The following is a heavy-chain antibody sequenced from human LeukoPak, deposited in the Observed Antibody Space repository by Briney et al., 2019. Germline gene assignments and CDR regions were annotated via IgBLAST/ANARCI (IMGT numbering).Heavy chain of an antibody. J-gene: IGHJ3*02. CDR1: GFTFSSYS. D-gene: IGHD5-18*01. CDR3: AKSCGIQLWPRYDAFDI. Sequence: GGSLRLSCAASGFTFSSYSMNWVRQAPGKEQEWGSSISSSSSYIYYADSVKGRFTISRDNAKNSLYLQMNSLRAEDTAVYYCAKSCGIQLWPRYDAFDIWGQGTMVTVSS. V-gene: IGHV3-21*01. CDR2: ISSSSSYI.